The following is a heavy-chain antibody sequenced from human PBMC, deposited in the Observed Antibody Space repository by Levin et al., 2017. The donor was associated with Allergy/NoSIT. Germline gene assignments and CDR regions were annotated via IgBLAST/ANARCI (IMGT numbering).Heavy chain of an antibody. CDR2: IYYSGST. CDR1: GGSISSSSYY. V-gene: IGHV4-39*01. Sequence: SETLSLTCTVSGGSISSSSYYWGWIRQPPGKGLEWIWSIYYSGSTYYNPSLKSRVTISVATSKHQFSLKLSSVTAAHTAGFYCAGIGGAATGKTPFDYWGQGTLVTVSS. CDR3: AGIGGAATGKTPFDY. J-gene: IGHJ4*02. D-gene: IGHD6-13*01.